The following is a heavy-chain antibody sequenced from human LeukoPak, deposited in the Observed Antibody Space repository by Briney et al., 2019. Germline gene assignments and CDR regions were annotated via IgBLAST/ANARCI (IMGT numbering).Heavy chain of an antibody. CDR1: GFTFYSYS. CDR3: ASPTTVNPPGYFDY. V-gene: IGHV3-48*01. CDR2: ISAISNTM. Sequence: GGSLRLSCAASGFTFYSYSMNWVRQAPGKGLEWVSYISAISNTMYYADSVKGRFTISRDNAKSSLFLQMNSLRAEDTAVYYCASPTTVNPPGYFDYWGQGTLVIVSS. J-gene: IGHJ4*02. D-gene: IGHD4-17*01.